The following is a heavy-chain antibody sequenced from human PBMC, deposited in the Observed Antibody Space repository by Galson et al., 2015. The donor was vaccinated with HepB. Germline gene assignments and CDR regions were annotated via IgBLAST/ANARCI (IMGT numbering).Heavy chain of an antibody. CDR1: GYTLTELS. V-gene: IGHV1-24*01. CDR2: FDPEDGET. D-gene: IGHD2-21*02. CDR3: ATGPSNYCGGDCYPEDY. Sequence: SVKVSCKVSGYTLTELSMHWVRQAPGKGLEWMGGFDPEDGETIYAQKFQGRVTMTEDTSTDTAYMELSSLRSEDTAVYYCATGPSNYCGGDCYPEDYWGQGTLVTVSS. J-gene: IGHJ4*02.